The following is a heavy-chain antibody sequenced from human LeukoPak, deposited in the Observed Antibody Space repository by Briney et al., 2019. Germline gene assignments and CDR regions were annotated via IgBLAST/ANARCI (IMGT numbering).Heavy chain of an antibody. D-gene: IGHD2-2*01. V-gene: IGHV3-30*18. CDR2: ISYDGSNK. CDR1: GFTFSSYG. CDR3: AKPYCSSTSCYFDSMVPFDY. J-gene: IGHJ4*02. Sequence: PGRSLRLSCAASGFTFSSYGMHWVRQAPGKGLEWVAVISYDGSNKYYADSVKGRFTISRDNSKNTLYLQMNSLRAEDTAVYYCAKPYCSSTSCYFDSMVPFDYWGQGTLVTVSS.